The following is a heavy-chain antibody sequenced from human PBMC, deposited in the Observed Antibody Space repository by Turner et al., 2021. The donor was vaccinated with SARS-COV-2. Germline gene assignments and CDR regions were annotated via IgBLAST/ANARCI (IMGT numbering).Heavy chain of an antibody. CDR3: ARAYGSGSYGHYYGMDV. J-gene: IGHJ6*02. CDR1: GHPFTSYG. V-gene: IGHV1-18*01. D-gene: IGHD3-10*01. CDR2: ISAYNGNT. Sequence: QVQLVQSGPEVKKPGGSVKESCKASGHPFTSYGITWVRQAPGQGLEWMGWISAYNGNTNYAQKLQASVTMTTDSSTSTAYMELRSLTSDDTAVYYCARAYGSGSYGHYYGMDVWGQGTTVTVSS.